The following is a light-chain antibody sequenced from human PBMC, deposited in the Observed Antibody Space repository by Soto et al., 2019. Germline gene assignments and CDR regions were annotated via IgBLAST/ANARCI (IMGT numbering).Light chain of an antibody. CDR3: SSYTSSSLYV. Sequence: QSALTQPASVSGSPGQSITISCTGTSSDVGGYKYVSWYQQYPGKAPKLMIYDVSNRPSGFSNRFSGSKSGNTASLTISGLQAEDEADYYCSSYTSSSLYVFGTGTKLTVL. CDR2: DVS. V-gene: IGLV2-14*01. J-gene: IGLJ1*01. CDR1: SSDVGGYKY.